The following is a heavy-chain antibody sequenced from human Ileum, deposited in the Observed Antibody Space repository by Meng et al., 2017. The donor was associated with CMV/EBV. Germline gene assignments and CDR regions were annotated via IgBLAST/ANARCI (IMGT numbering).Heavy chain of an antibody. J-gene: IGHJ4*02. V-gene: IGHV4-61*02. Sequence: QGQRNVSGPGIGKLSQTLSPTCTVSGGSLGGGYYWPWIRQPAGKGLEWIGRINTSGSTNYNPSLKSRFTISVDTSKNQFSLNLTSVTAADTAVYYCARDSAWLIDQWGQGTLVTVSS. CDR3: ARDSAWLIDQ. CDR2: INTSGST. D-gene: IGHD6-19*01. CDR1: GGSLGGGYY.